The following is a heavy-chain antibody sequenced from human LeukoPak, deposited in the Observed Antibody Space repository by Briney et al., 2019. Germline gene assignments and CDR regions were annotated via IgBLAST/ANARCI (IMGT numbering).Heavy chain of an antibody. Sequence: GGSLRLSCAASGFTFSSYAMSWVRQTPGKGLEWFSTMTDSGGSTYYADSVKGRFTISRDNSKNTLYLQVNSLRAEDTAVYYCASVTGYPIPRYYYGMDVWGQGTTVTVSS. CDR2: MTDSGGST. D-gene: IGHD3-9*01. CDR3: ASVTGYPIPRYYYGMDV. CDR1: GFTFSSYA. V-gene: IGHV3-23*01. J-gene: IGHJ6*02.